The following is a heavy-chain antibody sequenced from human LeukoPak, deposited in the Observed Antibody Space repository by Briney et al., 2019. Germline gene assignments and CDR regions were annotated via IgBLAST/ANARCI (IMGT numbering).Heavy chain of an antibody. Sequence: GGSLRLSCAASGFTFSSSAMHWVRKAPGKGPEWVAVIGYDGSIKYYADSVKGRFTISRDNSKNMVYLQMNSLRVEDTAVYYCARGYYDSHHWGQGTLVTVSS. V-gene: IGHV3-30-3*01. J-gene: IGHJ5*02. CDR3: ARGYYDSHH. D-gene: IGHD3-22*01. CDR1: GFTFSSSA. CDR2: IGYDGSIK.